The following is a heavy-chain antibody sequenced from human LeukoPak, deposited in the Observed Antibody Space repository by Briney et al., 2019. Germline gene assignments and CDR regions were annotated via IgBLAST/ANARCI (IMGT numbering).Heavy chain of an antibody. CDR1: GDSVSRDSIA. D-gene: IGHD5-24*01. J-gene: IGHJ4*02. Sequence: SQTLSLTCAISGDSVSRDSIAWNWIRQSPSRGLEWLGRTYYRSKWYNDFAVSVKSRITINPDTSKNQFSLQLNSVTPEDTAVYYCARGLGWPYFDYWGQGTLVTVSS. CDR3: ARGLGWPYFDY. CDR2: TYYRSKWYN. V-gene: IGHV6-1*01.